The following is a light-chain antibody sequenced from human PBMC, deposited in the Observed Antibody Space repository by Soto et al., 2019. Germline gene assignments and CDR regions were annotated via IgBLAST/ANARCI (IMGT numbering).Light chain of an antibody. Sequence: DIQRTQSPSTLSGSVGDRFTITCRASQIISSGFAWYQQRPGKAPKLLIYTASSLQSGVPSRFSGSGSGTEFTLTISSLQPDDFATYYCQQYNTYSRTFGQGTKVDIK. J-gene: IGKJ1*01. CDR3: QQYNTYSRT. V-gene: IGKV1-5*03. CDR2: TAS. CDR1: QIISSG.